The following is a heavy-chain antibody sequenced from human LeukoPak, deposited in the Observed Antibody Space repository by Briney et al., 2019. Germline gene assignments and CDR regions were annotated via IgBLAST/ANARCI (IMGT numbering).Heavy chain of an antibody. D-gene: IGHD1-1*01. CDR2: ISGSGGST. J-gene: IGHJ4*02. CDR3: AKGNWRYFDY. CDR1: GFTFSTYV. Sequence: GGSLRLSCAASGFTFSTYVMSWVRQAPGKGLEWVSAISGSGGSTYYADSVKGRFTISGDNSKNTLYLQMNSLGADDTAVYYCAKGNWRYFDYWGQGTLVTVSS. V-gene: IGHV3-23*01.